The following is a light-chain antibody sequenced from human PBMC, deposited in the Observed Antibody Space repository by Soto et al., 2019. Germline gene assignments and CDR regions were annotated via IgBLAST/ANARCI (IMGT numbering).Light chain of an antibody. CDR3: QQYNSYPYT. V-gene: IGKV1-5*01. Sequence: DIQMTQSPSTLSASVGDRVTITCRASQSISSWLGWYQQKPGKAPKLLIYDASSLESGVPSRFSGSGSGTEFTLTISSLQPDDFATYSCQQYNSYPYTFGQGTKLEIK. CDR2: DAS. J-gene: IGKJ2*01. CDR1: QSISSW.